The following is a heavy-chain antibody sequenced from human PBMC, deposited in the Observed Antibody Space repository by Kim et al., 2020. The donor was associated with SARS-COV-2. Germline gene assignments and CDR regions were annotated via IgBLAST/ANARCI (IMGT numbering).Heavy chain of an antibody. Sequence: SVKVSCKASGGTFSSYAISWVRQAPGQGLEWMGGIIPIFGTANYAQKFQGRVTITADESTSTAYMELSSLRSEDTAVYYCARDLGHSFIAARPSYYYGMDVWGQGTTVTVSS. CDR3: ARDLGHSFIAARPSYYYGMDV. J-gene: IGHJ6*02. D-gene: IGHD6-6*01. V-gene: IGHV1-69*13. CDR1: GGTFSSYA. CDR2: IIPIFGTA.